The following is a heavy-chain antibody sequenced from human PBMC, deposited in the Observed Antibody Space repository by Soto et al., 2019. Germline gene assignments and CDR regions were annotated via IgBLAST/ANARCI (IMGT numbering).Heavy chain of an antibody. CDR2: IWYDGGNK. CDR1: GFNFSSYV. Sequence: QVQLVESGGGVVQPGRSLRLSCAASGFNFSSYVMHWVRQAPGKGLEWVAVIWYDGGNKYYADSVKGRFTISRDNSKNTLYLQTNSLRAEDTAVHYCARDGQWLPRDGLRSSYYFDYWGQGTLVTVPS. J-gene: IGHJ4*02. D-gene: IGHD6-19*01. CDR3: ARDGQWLPRDGLRSSYYFDY. V-gene: IGHV3-33*01.